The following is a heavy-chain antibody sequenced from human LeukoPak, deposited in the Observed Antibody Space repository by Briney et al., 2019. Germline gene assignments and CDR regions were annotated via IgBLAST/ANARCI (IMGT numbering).Heavy chain of an antibody. CDR3: ARASNNHAFHI. CDR2: IYYSGST. J-gene: IGHJ3*02. V-gene: IGHV4-59*01. D-gene: IGHD1-14*01. CDR1: GGSISGYY. Sequence: SETLSLTCTVSGGSISGYYWSWIRQPPGKGLEWIGYIYYSGSTNYNPSLKSRVTISVDTSKNQFSLKLSSVTAADTAVYYCARASNNHAFHIWGQGTMVTVSS.